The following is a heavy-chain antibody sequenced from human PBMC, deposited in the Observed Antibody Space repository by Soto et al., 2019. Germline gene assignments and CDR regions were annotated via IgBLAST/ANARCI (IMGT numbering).Heavy chain of an antibody. CDR2: ISTYDGNT. CDR3: ARKSSSSSWFDP. Sequence: QVQLVQSGAEVKKPGASVKVSCKASGYTFFTYGITWVRQAPGQGIEWMGWISTYDGNTDYAQKLQGRVTMTTATSTRTAYMELRSLRSDDTAVYYCARKSSSSSWFDPWGQGTLVTVSS. D-gene: IGHD6-6*01. J-gene: IGHJ5*02. CDR1: GYTFFTYG. V-gene: IGHV1-18*01.